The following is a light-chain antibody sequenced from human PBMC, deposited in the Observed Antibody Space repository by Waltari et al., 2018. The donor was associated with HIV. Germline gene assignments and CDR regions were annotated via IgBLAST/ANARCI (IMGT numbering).Light chain of an antibody. Sequence: DIQLTPSPSTLSPSVGDHVTIPCRASRDIGDWLAWYQHKPSQAPKLLIYTASTLHTGVPSRFSGSGSGTDFALTIASPQVDDFATYYCQQYKSYSFTFGPGTTVEMK. J-gene: IGKJ3*01. CDR2: TAS. V-gene: IGKV1-5*03. CDR1: RDIGDW. CDR3: QQYKSYSFT.